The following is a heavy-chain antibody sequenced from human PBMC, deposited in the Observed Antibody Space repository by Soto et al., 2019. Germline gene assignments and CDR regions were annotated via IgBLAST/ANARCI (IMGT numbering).Heavy chain of an antibody. V-gene: IGHV1-18*04. D-gene: IGHD3-10*01. CDR3: ARDHYGSGSYLRF. CDR2: ISGYNGNT. Sequence: ASVKVSCKASGYTFTSHGISWVRQAPGQGPEWMGWISGYNGNTKYAQKFQGSVTMTTDTSTSTAYVELRSLRSDDTAVYYCARDHYGSGSYLRFWGQGTLVTVSS. CDR1: GYTFTSHG. J-gene: IGHJ4*02.